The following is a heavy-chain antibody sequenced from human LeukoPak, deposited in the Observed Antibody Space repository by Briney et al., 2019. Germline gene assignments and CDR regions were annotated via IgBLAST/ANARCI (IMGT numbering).Heavy chain of an antibody. J-gene: IGHJ4*02. D-gene: IGHD6-13*01. CDR2: ISSSSSYT. CDR3: ASPGYSSSWYLVY. CDR1: GFTFSDYY. V-gene: IGHV3-11*06. Sequence: GGSLRLSCAASGFTFSDYYMSWIRQAPGKGLEWVSYISSSSSYTNYADSVKGRFTISRDNAKNSLYLQMNSLRAEDTAVYYCASPGYSSSWYLVYWGQGTLVTVSS.